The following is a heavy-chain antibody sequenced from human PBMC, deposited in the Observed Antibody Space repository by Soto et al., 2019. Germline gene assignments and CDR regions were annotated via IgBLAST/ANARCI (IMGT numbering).Heavy chain of an antibody. Sequence: ASVKVSCKASGYTFTSYDINWVRQATGQGLEWMGWMNPNSGNTGYAHKFQGRVTMTRNTAISTAYMELSSLRSEDTAVYYCARGYNLYGSGSYYENFDYWGQGTLVTVSS. CDR1: GYTFTSYD. J-gene: IGHJ4*02. V-gene: IGHV1-8*01. D-gene: IGHD3-10*01. CDR2: MNPNSGNT. CDR3: ARGYNLYGSGSYYENFDY.